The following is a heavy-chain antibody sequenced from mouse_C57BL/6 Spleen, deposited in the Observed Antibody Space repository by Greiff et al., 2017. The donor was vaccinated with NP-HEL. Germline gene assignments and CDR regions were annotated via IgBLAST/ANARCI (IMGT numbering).Heavy chain of an antibody. CDR1: GFTFSSYA. J-gene: IGHJ1*03. CDR3: ARDNPYIDV. CDR2: ISDGGSST. Sequence: EVQLMESGGGLVKPGGSLKLSCAASGFTFSSYAMSWVRQTPEKRLEWVATISDGGSSTYYPANVTGRFTISRDNAKNNLYLQMSHLKSEDTAMYYCARDNPYIDVWGKGTSVTVSS. V-gene: IGHV5-4*01.